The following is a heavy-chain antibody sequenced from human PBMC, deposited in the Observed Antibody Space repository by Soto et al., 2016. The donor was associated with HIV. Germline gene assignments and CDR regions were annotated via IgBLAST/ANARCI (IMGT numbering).Heavy chain of an antibody. CDR1: GGSISSYY. J-gene: IGHJ4*02. Sequence: QVQLQESGPGLVKPSETLSLTCTVSGGSISSYYWSWIRQPPGKGLEWIGYIYYSGSTNYNPSLKSRVTISVDTSKNQFSLKLSSVTAADTAVYYCARGLSSSWYYFDYWGQGTLVHRLL. CDR2: IYYSGST. D-gene: IGHD6-13*01. V-gene: IGHV4-59*01. CDR3: ARGLSSSWYYFDY.